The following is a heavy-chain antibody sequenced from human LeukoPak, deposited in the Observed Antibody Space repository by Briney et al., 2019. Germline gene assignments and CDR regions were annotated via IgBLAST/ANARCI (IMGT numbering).Heavy chain of an antibody. V-gene: IGHV5-51*01. CDR3: ARQLDSSYGPYFDY. D-gene: IGHD5-18*01. Sequence: GESLKISCQGFRYRFTTHWIGWERQMSGKGLEWMGIIYPDDSDTRYSPSFQGQVTISADKSINTAYLQWSSLKASDTAMYYCARQLDSSYGPYFDYWGQGTLVTVSS. CDR2: IYPDDSDT. CDR1: RYRFTTHW. J-gene: IGHJ4*02.